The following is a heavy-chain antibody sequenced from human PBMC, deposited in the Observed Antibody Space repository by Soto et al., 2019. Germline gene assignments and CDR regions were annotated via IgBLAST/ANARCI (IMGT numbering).Heavy chain of an antibody. J-gene: IGHJ4*02. D-gene: IGHD2-15*01. CDR2: IWYDGSNK. CDR3: ARDGLGYCSGGSCQQFDY. Sequence: PGGSLRLSCAASGFTFSSYGMHWVRQAPGKGLEWVAVIWYDGSNKYYADSVKGRFTISRDNSKNTLYLQMNSLRAEDTAVYYSARDGLGYCSGGSCQQFDYWGQGTLVTVSS. V-gene: IGHV3-33*01. CDR1: GFTFSSYG.